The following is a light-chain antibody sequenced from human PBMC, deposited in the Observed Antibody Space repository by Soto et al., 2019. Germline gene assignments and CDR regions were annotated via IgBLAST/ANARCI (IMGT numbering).Light chain of an antibody. CDR1: QGVSGW. CDR3: QQANGFPVA. Sequence: DIQMTQSPSSVSASVGDRVTITCRASQGVSGWLAWYQQKPGKAPKLLIYSVSSLQSGVPARFSGSGSGTDFALTISSLQPDDFATYYCQQANGFPVAFSGGTRVEIK. J-gene: IGKJ4*01. CDR2: SVS. V-gene: IGKV1-12*01.